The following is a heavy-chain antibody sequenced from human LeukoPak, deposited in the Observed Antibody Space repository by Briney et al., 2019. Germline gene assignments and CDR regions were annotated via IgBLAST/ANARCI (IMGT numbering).Heavy chain of an antibody. CDR1: GLSLSSHW. CDR2: INQDGSAK. V-gene: IGHV3-7*01. CDR3: ARWEIRGTAHQLDY. D-gene: IGHD1-7*01. Sequence: GGSLRLSCAASGLSLSSHWMTWVRQAPGKGLEWVANINQDGSAKYYVDSVKGRFTISRDNAKNSMYLQMSSLRAEDTAVYYCARWEIRGTAHQLDYWGQGTLVTVSS. J-gene: IGHJ4*02.